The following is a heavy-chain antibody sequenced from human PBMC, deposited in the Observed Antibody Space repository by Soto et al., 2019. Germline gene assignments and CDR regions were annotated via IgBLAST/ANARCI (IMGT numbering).Heavy chain of an antibody. V-gene: IGHV4-34*01. CDR1: GGSFSGYF. D-gene: IGHD3-3*01. CDR3: ARGPYYNFRNGNYYYYYAMDV. J-gene: IGHJ6*02. CDR2: INHSGVA. Sequence: PSETLSLTCAVYGGSFSGYFWSWIRQPPGKGLEWIGEINHSGVANYNPSLKSRVTISVDTSKNQFSLKLTSMTAADTAIYYCARGPYYNFRNGNYYYYYAMDVWGQGTTVTV.